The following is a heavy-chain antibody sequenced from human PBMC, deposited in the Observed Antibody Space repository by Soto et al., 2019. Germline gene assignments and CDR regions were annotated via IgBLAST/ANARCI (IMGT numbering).Heavy chain of an antibody. CDR2: IIPIFGTA. Sequence: QVQLVQSGAEVKKPGSSVKVSCKASGGTFSSYAISWVRQAPGQGLEWMGGIIPIFGTANYAQKFQGRVTIPADESTSTAYMELSSLRSEDTAVYYCARTPSISWFSSCWFDPWGQGTLVTVSS. CDR1: GGTFSSYA. V-gene: IGHV1-69*01. J-gene: IGHJ5*02. D-gene: IGHD6-13*01. CDR3: ARTPSISWFSSCWFDP.